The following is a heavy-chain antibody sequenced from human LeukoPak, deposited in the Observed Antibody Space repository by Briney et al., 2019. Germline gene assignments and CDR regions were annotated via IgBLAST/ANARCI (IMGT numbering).Heavy chain of an antibody. Sequence: PGGSLRLSCAASGFTVSSNYMSWVRQAPGKGLEWVSVIYSGGSTYYADSVKGRFTISRDNSKNTLYLQMNSLRAEDTAVYYCARVYSNSSLYYYYYMDVWGKGTTVTVSS. CDR1: GFTVSSNY. CDR2: IYSGGST. V-gene: IGHV3-66*02. CDR3: ARVYSNSSLYYYYYMDV. J-gene: IGHJ6*03. D-gene: IGHD6-13*01.